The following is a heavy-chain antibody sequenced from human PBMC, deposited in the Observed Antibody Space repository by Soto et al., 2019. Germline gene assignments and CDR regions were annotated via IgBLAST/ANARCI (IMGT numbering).Heavy chain of an antibody. D-gene: IGHD3-9*01. Sequence: QVQLLQSGPEVTKPGASVKVSCKTSGYNFTDFSITWVRQAPVQGLEWMGWISPYYGNTKYAEKFQDRVTMTADTSTYTVSLELRTLRSGDTAIYYCARKVLFCDFWGQGALVTVSA. CDR1: GYNFTDFS. J-gene: IGHJ4*02. CDR2: ISPYYGNT. CDR3: ARKVLFCDF. V-gene: IGHV1-18*01.